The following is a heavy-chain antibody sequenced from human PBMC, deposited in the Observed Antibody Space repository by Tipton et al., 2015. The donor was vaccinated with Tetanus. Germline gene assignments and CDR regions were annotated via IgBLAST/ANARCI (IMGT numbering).Heavy chain of an antibody. CDR2: IYPGDSDT. Sequence: QLVQSGAEVKKPGESLKISCKGSGYSFTSYWIGWVRQMPGKGLEWMGIIYPGDSDTRYSPSFQGQVTISADKSIGTAYLQWSSLKASDTAMYYCAGATINGEENDAFDIWGQGTMVTVSS. CDR1: GYSFTSYW. CDR3: AGATINGEENDAFDI. V-gene: IGHV5-51*01. D-gene: IGHD5-24*01. J-gene: IGHJ3*02.